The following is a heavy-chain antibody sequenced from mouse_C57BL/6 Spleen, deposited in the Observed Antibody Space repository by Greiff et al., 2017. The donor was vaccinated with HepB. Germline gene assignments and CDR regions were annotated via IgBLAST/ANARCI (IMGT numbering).Heavy chain of an antibody. CDR3: AIPTGTGDWYFDV. J-gene: IGHJ1*03. CDR1: GFSLTSYG. D-gene: IGHD4-1*02. V-gene: IGHV2-5*01. Sequence: VQLVESGPGLVQPSQSLSITCTVSGFSLTSYGVHWVRQSPGKGLEWLGVIWRGGSTDYNAAFMSRLSITKDNSKSQVFFKMNSLQADDTAIYYCAIPTGTGDWYFDVWGTGTTVTVSS. CDR2: IWRGGST.